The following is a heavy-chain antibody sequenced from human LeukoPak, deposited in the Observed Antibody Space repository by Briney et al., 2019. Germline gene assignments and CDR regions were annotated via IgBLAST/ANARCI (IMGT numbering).Heavy chain of an antibody. CDR3: ARKWIFSSGYYYFDY. Sequence: ASVKVSCKASGYTFTGYYMHWVRQAPGQGLEWMGWINPNSGGTNYAQNFQGRVTMTRDTSISTAYMELSRLRSDDTAVCYCARKWIFSSGYYYFDYWGQGTLVTVSS. CDR2: INPNSGGT. J-gene: IGHJ4*02. D-gene: IGHD3-22*01. CDR1: GYTFTGYY. V-gene: IGHV1-2*02.